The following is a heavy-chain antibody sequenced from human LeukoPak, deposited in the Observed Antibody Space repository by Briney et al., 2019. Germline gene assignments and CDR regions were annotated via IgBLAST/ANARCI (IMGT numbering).Heavy chain of an antibody. CDR1: GYSISSGYY. V-gene: IGHV4-38-2*02. CDR3: AVSFLSAYYDFWSAYSSGPFDY. CDR2: IYHSGST. Sequence: SETLSLTCTVSGYSISSGYYWGWIRQPPGKGLEWIGSIYHSGSTYYNPSLKSRVTISVDTSKNQSSLKLSSVTAADTAVYYCAVSFLSAYYDFWSAYSSGPFDYWGQGTLVTVSS. J-gene: IGHJ4*02. D-gene: IGHD3-3*01.